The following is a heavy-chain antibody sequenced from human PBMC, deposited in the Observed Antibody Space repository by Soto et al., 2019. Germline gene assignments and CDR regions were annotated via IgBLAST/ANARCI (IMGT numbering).Heavy chain of an antibody. D-gene: IGHD1-20*01. CDR2: INTYNGNT. CDR1: GYTFTNYG. Sequence: VQLVQSGVEVKKPGASVKVYCKASGYTFTNYGISWVRQAPGQGLEWMGWINTYNGNTNYAQKVQGRVTMTTETSTSTAYMELRSLRSDDTAVYYCARDLLYITISTVRFDIWGQGTMLTVSS. V-gene: IGHV1-18*01. J-gene: IGHJ3*02. CDR3: ARDLLYITISTVRFDI.